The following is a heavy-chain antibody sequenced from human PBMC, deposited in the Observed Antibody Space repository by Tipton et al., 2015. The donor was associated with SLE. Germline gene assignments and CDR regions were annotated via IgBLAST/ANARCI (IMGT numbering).Heavy chain of an antibody. V-gene: IGHV3-11*05. J-gene: IGHJ2*01. CDR3: ARERHSSTWSLYLYFDL. CDR2: ISSSSSYT. D-gene: IGHD6-13*01. CDR1: GFTFSDYY. Sequence: GSLRLSCAASGFTFSDYYMSWIRQAPGKGLEWVSYISSSSSYTNYADSVKGRFTISRDNAKNSLYLQMNSLRAEDTAVYYCARERHSSTWSLYLYFDLWGRGTLVTVSS.